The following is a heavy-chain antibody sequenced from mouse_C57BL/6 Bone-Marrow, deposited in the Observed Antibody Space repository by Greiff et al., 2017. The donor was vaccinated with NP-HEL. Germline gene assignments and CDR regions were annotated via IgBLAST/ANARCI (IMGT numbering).Heavy chain of an antibody. CDR3: ARPDYYSNYWYVDV. CDR1: GIDFSRYW. CDR2: INPDSSTI. J-gene: IGHJ1*03. Sequence: EVKVIESGGGLVQPGGSLKLSCAASGIDFSRYWMSWVRRAPGKGLEWIGEINPDSSTINYAPSLKDKFIISRDNAKNTLYLQMSKVRSEDTALYYCARPDYYSNYWYVDVWGTGTTVTVSS. D-gene: IGHD2-5*01. V-gene: IGHV4-1*01.